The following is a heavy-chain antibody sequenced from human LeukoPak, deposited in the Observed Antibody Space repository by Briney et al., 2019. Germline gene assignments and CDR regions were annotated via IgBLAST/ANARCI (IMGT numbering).Heavy chain of an antibody. D-gene: IGHD6-13*01. CDR1: GYTLTELS. V-gene: IGHV1-24*01. CDR3: ATRRISSWAPFDY. Sequence: ASVEVSCKVSGYTLTELSMHWVRQAPGKGLEWMGGFDPEDGETIYAQKFQGRVTMTEDASTDTAYMELSSLRSEDTAVYYCATRRISSWAPFDYWGQGTLVTVSS. CDR2: FDPEDGET. J-gene: IGHJ4*02.